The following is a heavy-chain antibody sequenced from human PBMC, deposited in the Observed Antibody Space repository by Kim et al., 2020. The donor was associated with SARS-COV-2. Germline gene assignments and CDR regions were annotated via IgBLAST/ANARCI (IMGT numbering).Heavy chain of an antibody. Sequence: SVKVSCKASGGTFSSYAISWVRQAPGQGLEWMGRIIPILGIANYAQKFQGRVTITADKSTSTAYMELSSLRSEDTAVYYCARAGKEMATISGSYFDYWGQGTLVTVSS. CDR2: IIPILGIA. CDR3: ARAGKEMATISGSYFDY. CDR1: GGTFSSYA. V-gene: IGHV1-69*04. D-gene: IGHD5-12*01. J-gene: IGHJ4*02.